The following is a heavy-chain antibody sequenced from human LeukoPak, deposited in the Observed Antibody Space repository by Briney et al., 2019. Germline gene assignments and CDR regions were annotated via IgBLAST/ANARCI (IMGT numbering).Heavy chain of an antibody. CDR1: GFAVSTNY. Sequence: GGSLRLSCVVSGFAVSTNYMSWVRQAPGKGLEWVSVLYSGGSTYYADSVRGRSTISRDNSKNTLYLQMDSLRSEDTAVYYCARSCSGGSCYYYFDYWGQGTLVTVSS. J-gene: IGHJ4*02. CDR2: LYSGGST. CDR3: ARSCSGGSCYYYFDY. V-gene: IGHV3-53*05. D-gene: IGHD2-15*01.